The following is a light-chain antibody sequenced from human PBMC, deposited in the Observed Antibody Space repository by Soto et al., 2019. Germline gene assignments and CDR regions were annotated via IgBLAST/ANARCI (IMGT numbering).Light chain of an antibody. CDR1: QSVSSN. V-gene: IGKV3-15*01. CDR3: QQYNNWIPLT. Sequence: EIVMSQSPATLSVSPGERATLSCRARQSVSSNLAWYQQKRGQAPRLLIDGGSTRASGIPARFSGSGSGTEFTLAMSCLRSEDFAVYYCQQYNNWIPLTVDGATIADIK. CDR2: GGS. J-gene: IGKJ4*01.